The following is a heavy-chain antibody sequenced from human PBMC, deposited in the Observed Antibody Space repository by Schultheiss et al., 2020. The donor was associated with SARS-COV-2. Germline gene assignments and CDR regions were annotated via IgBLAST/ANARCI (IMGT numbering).Heavy chain of an antibody. CDR1: GFTFSTYG. Sequence: GGSLRLSCAASGFTFSTYGMQWVRQAPGKGLEWVSAISGSGGSTYYADSVKGRFTISRDNSKNTLYLQMNSLRAEDTAVYYCAGSTGAPFDYWGQGTLVTVSS. CDR3: AGSTGAPFDY. CDR2: ISGSGGST. V-gene: IGHV3-23*01. J-gene: IGHJ4*02. D-gene: IGHD3-10*01.